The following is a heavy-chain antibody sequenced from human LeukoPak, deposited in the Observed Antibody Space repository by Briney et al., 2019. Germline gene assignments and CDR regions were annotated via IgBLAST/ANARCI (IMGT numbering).Heavy chain of an antibody. V-gene: IGHV4-59*01. CDR1: GGSISSYY. J-gene: IGHJ5*02. D-gene: IGHD3-10*01. CDR2: IYYSGST. Sequence: SETLSLTCTVSGGSISSYYWSWIRQPPGKGLEWIGYIYYSGSTNYNPSLKSRVTISVDTSKNQFSPKLSSVTAADTAVYYCARAGITMVRGGNWFDPWGQGTLVTVSS. CDR3: ARAGITMVRGGNWFDP.